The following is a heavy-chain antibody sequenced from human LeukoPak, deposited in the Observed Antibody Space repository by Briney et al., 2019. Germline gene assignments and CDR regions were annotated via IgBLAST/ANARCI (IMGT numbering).Heavy chain of an antibody. V-gene: IGHV1-2*02. Sequence: GASVTDSFKTSGYTFTVYYMHWVRQAPGQGLERMGWINPNSGDTNYAQKFQDRVTMTRDTSITTAYMELSGLRSDDTALYYCARGSEVGAIQKNALDIWGQGTMVTVSS. J-gene: IGHJ3*02. D-gene: IGHD1-26*01. CDR2: INPNSGDT. CDR3: ARGSEVGAIQKNALDI. CDR1: GYTFTVYY.